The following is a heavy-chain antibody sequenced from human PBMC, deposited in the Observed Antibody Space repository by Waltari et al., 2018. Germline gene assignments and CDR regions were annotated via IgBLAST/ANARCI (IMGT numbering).Heavy chain of an antibody. D-gene: IGHD3-3*01. J-gene: IGHJ4*02. CDR2: IYYSGST. CDR3: ARGSGYYDFWSGYYDY. CDR1: GGSISSSSYS. Sequence: QLQLQESGPGLVKPSETLSLTCTVSGGSISSSSYSWGWIRQPPGKGLEWIGSIYYSGSTYYNPSLKSRVTISVDTSKNQFSLKLSSVTAADTAVYYCARGSGYYDFWSGYYDYWGQGTLVTVSS. V-gene: IGHV4-39*07.